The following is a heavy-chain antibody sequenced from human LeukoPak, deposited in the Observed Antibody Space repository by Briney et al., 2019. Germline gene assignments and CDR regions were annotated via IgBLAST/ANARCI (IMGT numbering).Heavy chain of an antibody. CDR1: GFTFSSYW. J-gene: IGHJ4*02. V-gene: IGHV3-7*01. CDR3: ARDPNWNDAVGFDY. CDR2: IKQEGREK. Sequence: GGSLTLSCAASGFTFSSYWMSWVRHAPGKGLEWVANIKQEGREKYYVDSVEGRFTISRDNAKNSLYLQMNSLRAEDTAVYYCARDPNWNDAVGFDYWGQGTLVTVSS. D-gene: IGHD1-20*01.